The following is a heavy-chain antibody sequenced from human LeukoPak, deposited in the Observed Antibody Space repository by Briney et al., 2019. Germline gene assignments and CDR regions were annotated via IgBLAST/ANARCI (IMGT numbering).Heavy chain of an antibody. V-gene: IGHV4-34*01. Sequence: SETLSLTCAVYGGSFSGYYWSWIRQPPGKGLEWIGEINHSGSTNYNPSLRSRVTISVDTSKNQFSLKLSSVTAADTAVYYCASISAANDNWGQGTLVTVSS. CDR3: ASISAANDN. J-gene: IGHJ4*02. CDR1: GGSFSGYY. CDR2: INHSGST. D-gene: IGHD6-13*01.